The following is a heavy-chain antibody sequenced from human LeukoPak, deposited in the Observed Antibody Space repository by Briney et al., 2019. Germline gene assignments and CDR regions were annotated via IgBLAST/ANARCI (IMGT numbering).Heavy chain of an antibody. CDR3: AGHSFDTADAFDV. D-gene: IGHD2-2*02. Sequence: GASLHISCEASGFNFNNYWVGWVRQLPGKGLEWMGIIYPGDYDTRYSPSFQGHVTISVDKSISTAYLQWRSLRASDTAMYFCAGHSFDTADAFDVWGQGTIVTVSA. CDR2: IYPGDYDT. CDR1: GFNFNNYW. J-gene: IGHJ3*01. V-gene: IGHV5-51*01.